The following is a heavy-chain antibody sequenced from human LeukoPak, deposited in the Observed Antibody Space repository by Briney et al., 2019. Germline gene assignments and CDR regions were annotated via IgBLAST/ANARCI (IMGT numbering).Heavy chain of an antibody. CDR1: GYTFTGYY. CDR2: INPNSGGT. V-gene: IGHV1-2*02. J-gene: IGHJ4*02. D-gene: IGHD3-9*01. CDR3: ARGQGYFDWLLYSQDY. Sequence: GASVKVSCKASGYTFTGYYMHWVRQAPGQGLEWMGWINPNSGGTNYAQKFQGRVIMTRDTSINTAYMELSRLRSDDTAVYYCARGQGYFDWLLYSQDYGGQGTLVTVST.